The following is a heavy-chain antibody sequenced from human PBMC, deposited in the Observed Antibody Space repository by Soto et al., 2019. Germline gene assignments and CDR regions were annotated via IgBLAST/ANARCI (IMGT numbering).Heavy chain of an antibody. CDR3: ATLTSKDILTVFYPC. D-gene: IGHD3-9*01. J-gene: IGHJ4*02. V-gene: IGHV3-66*01. CDR1: GFTVNSNY. Sequence: GGSLRLSCAASGFTVNSNYMSWVRQAPGKGLEWVSVIYSDGSTYYADSVKGRFIISRDNSNNTLYFQMNSLRAEDTAVYYCATLTSKDILTVFYPCGGRGTLVTVSS. CDR2: IYSDGST.